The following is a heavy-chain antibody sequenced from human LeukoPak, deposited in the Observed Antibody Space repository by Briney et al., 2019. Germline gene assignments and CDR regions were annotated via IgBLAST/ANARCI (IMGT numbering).Heavy chain of an antibody. CDR2: IRYDGSNK. D-gene: IGHD6-6*01. CDR3: AKDSEQLGHYYYYYMDV. J-gene: IGHJ6*03. Sequence: PGGSLRLSCATSGFTFRTFWMTWVRQAPGKGLEWVAFIRYDGSNKYYADSVKGRFTISRDNSKNTLYLQMNSLRAEDTAVYYCAKDSEQLGHYYYYYMDVWGKGTTVTVSS. V-gene: IGHV3-30*02. CDR1: GFTFRTFW.